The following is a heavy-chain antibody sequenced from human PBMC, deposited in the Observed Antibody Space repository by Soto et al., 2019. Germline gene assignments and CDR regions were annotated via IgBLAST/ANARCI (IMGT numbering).Heavy chain of an antibody. V-gene: IGHV1-69*12. D-gene: IGHD6-19*01. CDR3: AQTLGSAVAGPGRFDL. CDR2: ITPMFGIG. CDR1: GGTFNRYA. J-gene: IGHJ2*01. Sequence: QVQLVQSGAEVKRPGSSVKVSCKASGGTFNRYAISWLRQALGQGPEWMGGITPMFGIGNYAQKFQGRVTITADESTTTVHMELRRLTCEDTAVYYCAQTLGSAVAGPGRFDLWGRGTRVIVSS.